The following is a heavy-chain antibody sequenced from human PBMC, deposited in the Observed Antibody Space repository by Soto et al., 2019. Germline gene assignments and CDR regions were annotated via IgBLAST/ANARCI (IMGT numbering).Heavy chain of an antibody. CDR2: MQPSTGRT. V-gene: IGHV1-8*01. CDR3: ARGVSVGVDY. D-gene: IGHD1-26*01. J-gene: IGHJ4*02. Sequence: GASVKVSCKASGYSFTSLDINWVRQTAGQGLEWMGWMQPSTGRTGYAQKFQGRVTMTRDTSINTAYMELTTPTSDDTAFYYCARGVSVGVDYWGQGTLVTVSS. CDR1: GYSFTSLD.